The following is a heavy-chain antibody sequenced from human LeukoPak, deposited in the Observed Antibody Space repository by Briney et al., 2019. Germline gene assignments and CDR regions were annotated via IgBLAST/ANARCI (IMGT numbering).Heavy chain of an antibody. CDR1: GVTSSSYG. CDR2: IRYDGSNK. Sequence: GGSLRLSCAASGVTSSSYGMHWVREAPGKGLERGAFIRYDGSNKYYADSVKGRFTISRDNSKNTLYLQMNSLRAEDTAVYYCAKHWDYWGQGTLVTVSS. V-gene: IGHV3-30*02. J-gene: IGHJ4*02. CDR3: AKHWDY.